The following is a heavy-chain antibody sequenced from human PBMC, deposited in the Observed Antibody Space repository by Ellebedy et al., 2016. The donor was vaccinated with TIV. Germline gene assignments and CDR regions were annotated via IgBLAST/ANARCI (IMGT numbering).Heavy chain of an antibody. Sequence: MPSETLSLTCSVSGGSISGAHWNWIRQPQGKGLEWIATIFNFGTTIYNPSLEGRVAISGDTSKNQCYLKLTSVIAADTAVYYCARRDGVMGSGGYYHFGMDVWGQGTTVTVSS. D-gene: IGHD2-21*01. CDR2: IFNFGTT. J-gene: IGHJ6*02. V-gene: IGHV4-4*08. CDR3: ARRDGVMGSGGYYHFGMDV. CDR1: GGSISGAH.